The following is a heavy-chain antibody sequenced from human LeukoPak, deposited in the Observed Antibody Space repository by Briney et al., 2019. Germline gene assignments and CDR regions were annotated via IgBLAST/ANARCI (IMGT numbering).Heavy chain of an antibody. V-gene: IGHV1-24*01. Sequence: GASVKVSCKVSGYTLIELSMHWVRQAPGKGLEWMGGFDPEDGETIYAQKFQGRVTMTRNTSISTAYMELSSLRSEDTAVYYCARGGGIAVVPYWGQGTLVTVSS. J-gene: IGHJ4*02. CDR1: GYTLIELS. CDR2: FDPEDGET. CDR3: ARGGGIAVVPY. D-gene: IGHD6-19*01.